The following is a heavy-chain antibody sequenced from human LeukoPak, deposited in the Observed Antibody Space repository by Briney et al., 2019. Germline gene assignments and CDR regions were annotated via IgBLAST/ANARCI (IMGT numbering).Heavy chain of an antibody. J-gene: IGHJ4*02. V-gene: IGHV3-64D*06. CDR1: GLTFSSYA. Sequence: GGSLRLSCSASGLTFSSYAMHWVRQAPGKGLEYVSAISSNGGSTYYADSVKGRFTISRDNSKNTLYLQMSSLRAEDTAVYYCVKDNELLLHATDYWGQGTLVTVSS. CDR3: VKDNELLLHATDY. D-gene: IGHD2-15*01. CDR2: ISSNGGST.